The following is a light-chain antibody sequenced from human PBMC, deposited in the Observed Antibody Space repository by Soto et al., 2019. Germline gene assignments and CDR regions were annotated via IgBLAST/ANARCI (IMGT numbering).Light chain of an antibody. J-gene: IGKJ2*01. CDR2: DAS. V-gene: IGKV1-33*01. Sequence: DIQMTQSPSSLSASVGDRVTIACQANQDIGNYLNWYQQKPGKAPRLLIYDASNLEIGVPSRFSGSGSETEFTFTISNLQPQDIATYYCQQYDTLPPYTFGQGTKVELK. CDR1: QDIGNY. CDR3: QQYDTLPPYT.